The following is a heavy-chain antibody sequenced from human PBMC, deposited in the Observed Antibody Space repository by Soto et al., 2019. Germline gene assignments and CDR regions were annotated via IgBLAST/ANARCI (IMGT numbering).Heavy chain of an antibody. Sequence: SETLSLTCDVSGGSISSYYWSWIRQPPGKGLEWIGYIYYSGSTNYNPSLKSRVTISVDTSKNQFSLKLSSVTAADTAVYYCARHRNSGYYYDSSGYYYDYWGQGTLVTVSS. CDR3: ARHRNSGYYYDSSGYYYDY. D-gene: IGHD3-22*01. CDR1: GGSISSYY. J-gene: IGHJ4*02. CDR2: IYYSGST. V-gene: IGHV4-59*08.